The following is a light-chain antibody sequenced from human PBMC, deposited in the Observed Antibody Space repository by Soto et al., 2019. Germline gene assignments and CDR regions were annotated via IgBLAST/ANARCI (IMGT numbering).Light chain of an antibody. J-gene: IGKJ5*01. CDR1: QSINID. V-gene: IGKV1-39*01. CDR3: QQSYNKSPLT. Sequence: DLQMTQSPSSLAASVGDRFTITCRASQSINIDFNSYPQKAXEALKLRIFAASTLQSGVPSRFSGDGVGTHFTLTIRSLQPEDFATHYCQQSYNKSPLTFGGGTRLEI. CDR2: AAS.